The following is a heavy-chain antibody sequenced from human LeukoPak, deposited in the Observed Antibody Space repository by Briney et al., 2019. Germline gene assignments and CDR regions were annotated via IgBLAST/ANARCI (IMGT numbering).Heavy chain of an antibody. CDR2: IYTSGST. Sequence: SETLSLTCTVSGGSISSGSYYWSWIRQPAGKGLEWIGRIYTSGSTNYNPSLKSRVTMSVDTSKNQFSLKLGSVTAADTAVYYCARTGGSSWNGGQFDYWGQGTLVTVSS. J-gene: IGHJ4*02. CDR3: ARTGGSSWNGGQFDY. D-gene: IGHD6-13*01. V-gene: IGHV4-61*02. CDR1: GGSISSGSYY.